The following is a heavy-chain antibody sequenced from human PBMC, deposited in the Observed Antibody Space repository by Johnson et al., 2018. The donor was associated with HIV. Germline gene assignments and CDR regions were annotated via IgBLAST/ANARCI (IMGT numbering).Heavy chain of an antibody. D-gene: IGHD6-19*01. V-gene: IGHV3-9*01. Sequence: VQLVESGGGLVQPGRSLRLSCAGSGFTFDDYAMHWVRQAPGKGLEWVSGISWNGGSTGYADSVKGRFTISRDNSKNTLYLQMNSLRAEDTAVYYCARTTYSSPGAFDIWGQGTMVTVSS. J-gene: IGHJ3*02. CDR3: ARTTYSSPGAFDI. CDR1: GFTFDDYA. CDR2: ISWNGGST.